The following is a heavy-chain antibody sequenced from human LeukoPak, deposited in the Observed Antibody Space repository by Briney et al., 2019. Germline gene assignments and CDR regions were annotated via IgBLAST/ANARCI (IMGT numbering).Heavy chain of an antibody. Sequence: PSETLSLTCTVSGGSISSSSYYWGWIRQPPGKGLEWIGSIYYSGSTYYSPSLKSRVTISVDTSKNQFSLKLSSVTAADTAVYYCARALPSYYDSSGYYFDYWGQGTLVTVSS. CDR1: GGSISSSSYY. J-gene: IGHJ4*02. V-gene: IGHV4-39*07. CDR3: ARALPSYYDSSGYYFDY. D-gene: IGHD3-22*01. CDR2: IYYSGST.